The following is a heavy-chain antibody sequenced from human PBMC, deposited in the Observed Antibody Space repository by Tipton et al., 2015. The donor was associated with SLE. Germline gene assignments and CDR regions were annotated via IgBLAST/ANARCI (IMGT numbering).Heavy chain of an antibody. CDR1: GGSISSGSYY. D-gene: IGHD3-16*01. J-gene: IGHJ3*02. V-gene: IGHV4-31*06. CDR2: IYYSGST. Sequence: LRLSCTVSGGSISSGSYYWGWIRQHPGKGLEWIGYIYYSGSTYYNPSLKSRVTISVDTSKNQFSLKLSSVTAADTAVYYCPRYDYGWGYDAFDIWGQGTMVTVSS. CDR3: PRYDYGWGYDAFDI.